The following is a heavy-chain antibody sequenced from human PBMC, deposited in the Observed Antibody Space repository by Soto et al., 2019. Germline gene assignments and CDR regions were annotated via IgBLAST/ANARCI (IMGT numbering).Heavy chain of an antibody. CDR1: TFSSYS. CDR2: ITSDGSRT. V-gene: IGHV3-74*01. CDR3: ARVNGVVVVAATHNGDYYGMDV. J-gene: IGHJ6*02. D-gene: IGHD2-15*01. Sequence: TFSSYSMHWVRQAPGKGLVWVSRITSDGSRTSYADSVKGRFNNYRDNAKNTLYLQMNSLRAEDMAVYYCARVNGVVVVAATHNGDYYGMDVWGQGTTVTVS.